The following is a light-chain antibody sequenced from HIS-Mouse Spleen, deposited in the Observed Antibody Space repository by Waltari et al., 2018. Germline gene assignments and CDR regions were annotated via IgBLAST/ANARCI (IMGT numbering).Light chain of an antibody. CDR2: EVS. Sequence: QSALTQPPSASGSPGQSVTISCTGPSRDVGGYHYVSWYQQHPGKAPKLMIYEVSKRPSGVPDRFSGSKSGNTASLTVSGLQAEDEADYYCSSYAGSNNLVFGGGTKLTVL. CDR3: SSYAGSNNLV. CDR1: SRDVGGYHY. J-gene: IGLJ2*01. V-gene: IGLV2-8*01.